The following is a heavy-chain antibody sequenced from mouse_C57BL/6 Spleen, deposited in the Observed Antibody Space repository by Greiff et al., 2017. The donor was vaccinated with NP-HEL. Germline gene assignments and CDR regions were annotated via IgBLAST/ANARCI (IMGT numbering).Heavy chain of an antibody. CDR2: IDPETGGT. CDR3: TRPVVAKKDAMDY. CDR1: GYTFTDYE. D-gene: IGHD1-1*01. J-gene: IGHJ4*01. V-gene: IGHV1-15*01. Sequence: VKLMESGAELVRPGASVTLSCKASGYTFTDYEMHWVKQTPVHGLEWIGAIDPETGGTAYNQKFKGKAILTADKSSSTAYMELRSLTSEDSAVYYCTRPVVAKKDAMDYWGQGTSVTVSS.